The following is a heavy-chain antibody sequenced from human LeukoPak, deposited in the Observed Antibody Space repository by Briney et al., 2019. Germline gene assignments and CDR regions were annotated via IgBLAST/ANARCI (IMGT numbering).Heavy chain of an antibody. D-gene: IGHD6-13*01. CDR1: GGSISSYY. V-gene: IGHV4-4*07. CDR3: ARVFRKPRIAAAQYAFDI. CDR2: IYTSGST. Sequence: SETLSLTCTVSGGSISSYYWSWIRQPAGKGLEWIGRIYTSGSTNYNPSLKSRVTMSVDTSKNQFSLKLSSVTAADTAVYYCARVFRKPRIAAAQYAFDIWGQGTMVTVSS. J-gene: IGHJ3*02.